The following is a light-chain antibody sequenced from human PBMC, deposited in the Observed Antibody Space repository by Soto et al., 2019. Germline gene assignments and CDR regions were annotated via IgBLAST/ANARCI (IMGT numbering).Light chain of an antibody. CDR1: SSDVGGYNY. Sequence: QSALTQPRSVSGSPGQSVTISCTGTSSDVGGYNYVSWYQQHPGKAPKLMIYDVNKRPSGVPDRFSGSKSGSTASLTISGLQSEDEADYFCCSYAGTDTYVFGTGTKLTV. J-gene: IGLJ1*01. CDR3: CSYAGTDTYV. CDR2: DVN. V-gene: IGLV2-11*01.